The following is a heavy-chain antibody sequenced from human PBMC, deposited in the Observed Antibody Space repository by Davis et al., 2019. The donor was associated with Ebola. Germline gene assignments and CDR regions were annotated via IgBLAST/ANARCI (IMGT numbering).Heavy chain of an antibody. CDR2: MWYDGTNR. J-gene: IGHJ4*02. CDR1: GFTFSSYG. CDR3: GLVAKEFDY. V-gene: IGHV3-33*08. D-gene: IGHD6-6*01. Sequence: PGGSLRLSCAASGFTFSSYGMHWVRQAPGKGLEWVSVMWYDGTNRYYADSVKGRFTISRDDSKHTVHLQMNSLRPEDTAVYYCGLVAKEFDYWGQGTLVTVSS.